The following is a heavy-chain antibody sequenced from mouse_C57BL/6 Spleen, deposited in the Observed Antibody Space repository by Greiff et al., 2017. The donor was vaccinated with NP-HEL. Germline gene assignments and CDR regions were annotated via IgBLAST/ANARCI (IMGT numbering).Heavy chain of an antibody. CDR2: IDPSDSYT. Sequence: QVQLQQPGAELVMPGASVKLSCKASGYTFTSYWMHWVKQRPGQGLEWIGEIDPSDSYTNYNQKFKGKSTLTVDKSSSTAYMQLSSLTSEDSAVYYCARSLIYYDYAYFDYWGQGTTLTVSS. V-gene: IGHV1-69*01. J-gene: IGHJ2*01. CDR3: ARSLIYYDYAYFDY. D-gene: IGHD2-4*01. CDR1: GYTFTSYW.